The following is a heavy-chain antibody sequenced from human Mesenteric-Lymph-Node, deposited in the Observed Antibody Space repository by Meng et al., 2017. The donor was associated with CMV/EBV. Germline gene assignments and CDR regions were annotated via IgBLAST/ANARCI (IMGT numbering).Heavy chain of an antibody. CDR1: GFTLSDYS. V-gene: IGHV3-30*14. CDR2: ISFDGRNK. Sequence: GESLKISCAASGFTLSDYSTQWVRQAPGKGLEWVAVISFDGRNKYYADSVKGRFTISRDNSKNTLYLQMNSLRAEDTAVYYCARDQSAMDVWGQGTTVTVSS. CDR3: ARDQSAMDV. J-gene: IGHJ6*02.